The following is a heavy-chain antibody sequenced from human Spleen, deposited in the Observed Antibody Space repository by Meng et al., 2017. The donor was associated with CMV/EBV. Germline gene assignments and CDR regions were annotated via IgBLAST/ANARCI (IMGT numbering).Heavy chain of an antibody. D-gene: IGHD3-22*01. V-gene: IGHV3-23*01. J-gene: IGHJ5*02. CDR3: ARGLIVVVQKDWFDP. CDR2: ITGSGGST. Sequence: SGFTVSTYAMSWVRQAPGKGLEWVSGITGSGGSTYCADSVKGRFTISRDNSKNTLYLQMNSLRAEDTAVYYCARGLIVVVQKDWFDPWGQGTLVTASS. CDR1: GFTVSTYA.